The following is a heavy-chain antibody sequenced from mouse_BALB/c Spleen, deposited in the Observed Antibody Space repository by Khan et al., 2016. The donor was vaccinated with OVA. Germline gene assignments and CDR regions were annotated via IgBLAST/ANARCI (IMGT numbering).Heavy chain of an antibody. Sequence: QVRLQQSGPELKKPGETVKISCKASGHTFTKYGMNWVKQAPGKGLKWMGWINTYTGQPTYADDFNGRFAFSLETSASTAYLQINILKNEDTATYFCARPPYFAYVLDNWGQGTSVTVSS. CDR3: ARPPYFAYVLDN. D-gene: IGHD2-10*01. CDR1: GHTFTKYG. CDR2: INTYTGQP. J-gene: IGHJ4*01. V-gene: IGHV9-3-1*01.